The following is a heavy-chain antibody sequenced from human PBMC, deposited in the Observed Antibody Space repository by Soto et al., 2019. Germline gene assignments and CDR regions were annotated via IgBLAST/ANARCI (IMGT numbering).Heavy chain of an antibody. CDR3: ARLSVAGTSPPPRGFDY. D-gene: IGHD6-19*01. Sequence: QVQLVQSGAEVEKPGASVKVSCKASGYIFTSYGITWVRQAPGQGLEWMGWISAYKGDTKYAQTVQDRVTITTDPSTRTAYVELRSVTSDDTAVYYCARLSVAGTSPPPRGFDYWGQGPLVTVSS. J-gene: IGHJ4*02. V-gene: IGHV1-18*01. CDR1: GYIFTSYG. CDR2: ISAYKGDT.